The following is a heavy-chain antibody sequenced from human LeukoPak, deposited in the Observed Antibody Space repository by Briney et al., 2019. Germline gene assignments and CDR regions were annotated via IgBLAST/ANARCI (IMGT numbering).Heavy chain of an antibody. Sequence: GGSLRLSCAASGFTFSSYSMNWVRQAPGKGLEWVSSISSTSSYINYADSVKGRFTISRDKAKSSLYLQMNSLRAEDTAVYYCARVTLTGYYDYWGQGTLVTVSS. CDR3: ARVTLTGYYDY. J-gene: IGHJ4*02. CDR2: ISSTSSYI. V-gene: IGHV3-21*01. CDR1: GFTFSSYS. D-gene: IGHD3-9*01.